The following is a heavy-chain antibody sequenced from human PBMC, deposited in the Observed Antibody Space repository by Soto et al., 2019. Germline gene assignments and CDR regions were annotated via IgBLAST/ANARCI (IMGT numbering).Heavy chain of an antibody. CDR2: ITYSGNT. CDR1: GDSISNYY. D-gene: IGHD2-21*01. V-gene: IGHV4-59*01. J-gene: IGHJ4*02. Sequence: PSETLSLTCTVSGDSISNYYWSWIRQPPGKGLEWIGYITYSGNTNHNPSLKSRVTISIDTSKNQFSLNLSAVTAADTAVYYCALIGWYFDYWGQGTLVTVSS. CDR3: ALIGWYFDY.